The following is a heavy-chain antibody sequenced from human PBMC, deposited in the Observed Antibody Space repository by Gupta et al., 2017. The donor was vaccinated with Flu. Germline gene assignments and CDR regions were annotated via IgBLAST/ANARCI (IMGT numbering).Heavy chain of an antibody. V-gene: IGHV3-7*01. D-gene: IGHD3-9*01. CDR2: IRQDGSQK. CDR3: ARDWDYFEAGIHHDAFDI. Sequence: EVQLVESGGGLVQPGGSLTLSCAASGFTLSQYWMIWLRQGPGKGLEWVANIRQDGSQKLYADAVKGRFTIYRDNEKNSLYLQMNSLRAEDAAVYYCARDWDYFEAGIHHDAFDIWGQGTMVAVS. CDR1: GFTLSQYW. J-gene: IGHJ3*02.